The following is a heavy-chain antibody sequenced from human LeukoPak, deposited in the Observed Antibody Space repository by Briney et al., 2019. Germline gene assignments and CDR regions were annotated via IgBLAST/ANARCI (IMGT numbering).Heavy chain of an antibody. CDR3: ARGYCSGGSCYTKPPQH. J-gene: IGHJ1*01. Sequence: PSETLSLTCTVSGGSISSSSYYWGWIRQPPGKGLEWIGSIYYSGSTYYNPSLKSRVTISVDTSKNQFSLKLSSVTAADTAVYYCARGYCSGGSCYTKPPQHWGQGTLVTVSS. CDR1: GGSISSSSYY. V-gene: IGHV4-39*01. D-gene: IGHD2-15*01. CDR2: IYYSGST.